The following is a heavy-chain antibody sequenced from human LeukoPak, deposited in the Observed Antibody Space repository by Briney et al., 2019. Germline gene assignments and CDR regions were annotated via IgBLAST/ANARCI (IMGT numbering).Heavy chain of an antibody. V-gene: IGHV3-23*01. CDR3: AKVGVEMATSYYFDY. CDR1: GFTFSSYA. D-gene: IGHD5-24*01. CDR2: ISGSGGST. Sequence: GGSLRLACAASGFTFSSYAMSWVRQAPGKGLEWVSAISGSGGSTYYGDSVKGRFTISRDNSKNTLYLQMNSLRAEDTAVYYYAKVGVEMATSYYFDYWGQGTLVTVSS. J-gene: IGHJ4*02.